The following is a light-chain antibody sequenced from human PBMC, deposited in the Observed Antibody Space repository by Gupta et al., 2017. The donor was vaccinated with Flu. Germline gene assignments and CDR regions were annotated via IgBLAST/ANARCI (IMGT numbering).Light chain of an antibody. V-gene: IGLV8-61*01. CDR1: SGSVSTYFY. CDR2: STN. J-gene: IGLJ2*01. CDR3: MLYMNTTIF. Sequence: QTVVTQEPSFSASPGGTVTLTCALHSGSVSTYFYPSWYQQAPGQPPRTLIYSTNIRSSGVPDRFSGSILGNKAALTITGAQTEDECHYFCMLYMNTTIFFGGGTKLTVL.